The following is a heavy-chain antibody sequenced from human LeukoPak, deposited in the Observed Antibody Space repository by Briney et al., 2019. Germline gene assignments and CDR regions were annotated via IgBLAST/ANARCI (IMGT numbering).Heavy chain of an antibody. V-gene: IGHV1-69*04. Sequence: SVKVPCKASGGIFSSYTISWVRQAPGQGLEWMGRIIPLLGIANYAQKFQGRVTIIADKSTSTAYMELSSLRSEDTAVYYCARDDADSAYADGDYWGQGTLVTVSS. D-gene: IGHD5-12*01. CDR1: GGIFSSYT. CDR2: IIPLLGIA. CDR3: ARDDADSAYADGDY. J-gene: IGHJ4*02.